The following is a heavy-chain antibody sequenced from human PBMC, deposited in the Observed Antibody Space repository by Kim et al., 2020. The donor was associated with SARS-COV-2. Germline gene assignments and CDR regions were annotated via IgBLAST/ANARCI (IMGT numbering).Heavy chain of an antibody. CDR2: INTNTGNP. Sequence: ASVKVSCKASGYTFTSYAMNWVRQAPGQGLEWMGWINTNTGNPTYAQGFTGRFVFSLDTSVSTAYLQISSLKAEDTAVYYCARGGETSSWFVRTGQGGVDYWGQGTLVTVSS. J-gene: IGHJ4*02. D-gene: IGHD6-13*01. V-gene: IGHV7-4-1*02. CDR3: ARGGETSSWFVRTGQGGVDY. CDR1: GYTFTSYA.